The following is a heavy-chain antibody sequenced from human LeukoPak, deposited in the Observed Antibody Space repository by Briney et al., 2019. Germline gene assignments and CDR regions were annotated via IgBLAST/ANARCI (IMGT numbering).Heavy chain of an antibody. CDR3: ARQAAAATGVDY. CDR1: GGSISSYY. Sequence: NPSETLSLTCTVSGGSISSYYWSWIRQPPGKGLEWIGYIYYSGSTNYNPSLKSRVTISVDTSKNQFSLKLSSVTAADTAVYYCARQAAAATGVDYWGQGTLVTVSS. CDR2: IYYSGST. D-gene: IGHD6-13*01. V-gene: IGHV4-59*01. J-gene: IGHJ4*02.